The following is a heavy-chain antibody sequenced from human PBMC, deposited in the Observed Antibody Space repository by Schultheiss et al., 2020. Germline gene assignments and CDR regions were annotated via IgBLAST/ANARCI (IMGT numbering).Heavy chain of an antibody. J-gene: IGHJ6*02. D-gene: IGHD3-10*01. CDR2: IVVGSGNT. Sequence: SVKVSCKASGFTFTSSAMQWVRQASGQRLEWIGWIVVGSGNTNYAQKFQGRVTMTRDTSTSTVYMELSSLRSEDTAVYYCARADGSGLSYYYYGMDVWGQGTTVTVSS. CDR3: ARADGSGLSYYYYGMDV. CDR1: GFTFTSSA. V-gene: IGHV1-58*02.